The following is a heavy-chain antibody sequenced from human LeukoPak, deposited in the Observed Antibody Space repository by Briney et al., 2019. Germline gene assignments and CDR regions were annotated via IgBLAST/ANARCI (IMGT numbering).Heavy chain of an antibody. V-gene: IGHV4-38-2*02. CDR3: AREWAY. Sequence: SETLSLTCTVSGYSITSGYYWGWIRQPPGKGLEWIGNIYHSGSTYYNPSLKSRVTISVDTSKNQFSLRLNSVSAADTAVYYCAREWAYWGQGTLVTVSS. CDR2: IYHSGST. CDR1: GYSITSGYY. J-gene: IGHJ4*02.